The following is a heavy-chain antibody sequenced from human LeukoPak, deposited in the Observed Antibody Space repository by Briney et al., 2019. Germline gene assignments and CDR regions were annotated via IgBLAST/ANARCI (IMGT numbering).Heavy chain of an antibody. CDR2: ISAYNDNT. D-gene: IGHD3-22*01. CDR1: GYTLTNYG. Sequence: ASVTVSCMASGYTLTNYGVSWVRQAPGHGLEWIGWISAYNDNTNYEQKLQGRVTMTTDTSTSTAYMELRSLRSDDTAVYYCARDLGRNFYYALDYWGQGTLVTVSS. V-gene: IGHV1-18*01. J-gene: IGHJ4*02. CDR3: ARDLGRNFYYALDY.